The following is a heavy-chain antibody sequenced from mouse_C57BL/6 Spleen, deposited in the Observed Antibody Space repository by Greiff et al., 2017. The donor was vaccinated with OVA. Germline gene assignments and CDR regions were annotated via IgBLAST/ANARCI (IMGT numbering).Heavy chain of an antibody. D-gene: IGHD1-1*02. V-gene: IGHV1-80*01. CDR3: ARYGRQTWYYFDY. CDR1: GYAFSSYW. Sequence: VKLQQSGAELVKPGASVKISCKASGYAFSSYWMNWVKQRPGKGLEWIGQIYPGDGDTNYNGKFKGKATLTADKSSSTAYMQLSSLTSEDSAVYFCARYGRQTWYYFDYWGQGTTLTVSS. J-gene: IGHJ2*01. CDR2: IYPGDGDT.